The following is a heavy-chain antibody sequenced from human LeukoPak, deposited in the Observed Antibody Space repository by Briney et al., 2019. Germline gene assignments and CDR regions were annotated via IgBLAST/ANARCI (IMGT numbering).Heavy chain of an antibody. Sequence: PSETLSLTCAVYGGSFSGYYWSWIRQPPGKGLEWIGEINHSGSTNYNPSLKSRVTISVDTSKNQFSLKLSSVTAADTAVYYCARGVRYGSGVILGYWGQGTLVTVSS. CDR2: INHSGST. J-gene: IGHJ4*02. D-gene: IGHD3-10*01. CDR1: GGSFSGYY. CDR3: ARGVRYGSGVILGY. V-gene: IGHV4-34*01.